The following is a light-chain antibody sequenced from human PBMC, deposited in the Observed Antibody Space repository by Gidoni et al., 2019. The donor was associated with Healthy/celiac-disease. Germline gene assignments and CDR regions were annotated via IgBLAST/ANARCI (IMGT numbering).Light chain of an antibody. V-gene: IGLV2-14*01. CDR2: DVS. J-gene: IGLJ2*01. CDR3: SSYTSSSTLT. CDR1: SSDVGGYNY. Sequence: SALTQPASVSGSPGQSITLSCTGTSSDVGGYNYVSCYQQHPGKAPKLMIDDVSNRPSGVSNRFSGSKSGNTASLTISWLQAEDEADYYCSSYTSSSTLTFGGGTKLTVL.